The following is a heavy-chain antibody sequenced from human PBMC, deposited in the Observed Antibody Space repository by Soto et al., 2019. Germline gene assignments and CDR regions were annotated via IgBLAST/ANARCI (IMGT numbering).Heavy chain of an antibody. D-gene: IGHD1-1*01. CDR1: GFTFSTYA. Sequence: PGGSLRLSCAASGFTFSTYAMSWVRQAPGKGLEWVSIISASGGVTYYADSVKGRFTISRDSYKNTLFLQMNSLRVEDTAVYYCAKPSQSYMHTTRLLFDYWGQGTLVTVSS. V-gene: IGHV3-23*01. J-gene: IGHJ4*02. CDR2: ISASGGVT. CDR3: AKPSQSYMHTTRLLFDY.